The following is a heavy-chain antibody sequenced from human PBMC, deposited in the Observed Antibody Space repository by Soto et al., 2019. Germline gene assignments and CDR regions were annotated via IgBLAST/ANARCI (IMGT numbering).Heavy chain of an antibody. CDR1: GATFTSST. CDR2: ILVGSGQT. CDR3: AAISRGYYRLFDH. V-gene: IGHV1-58*01. Sequence: SVKVSCKASGATFTSSTVNWVRQARGQPPEWIGWILVGSGQTNYAQKFQGRVAITRDMSTYTAYLELNRLISDDTAGYYCAAISRGYYRLFDHWRQGTLVTVSS. D-gene: IGHD3-22*01. J-gene: IGHJ4*02.